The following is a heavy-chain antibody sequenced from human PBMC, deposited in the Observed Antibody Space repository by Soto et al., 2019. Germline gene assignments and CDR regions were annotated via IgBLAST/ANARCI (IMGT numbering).Heavy chain of an antibody. CDR3: ARADDYKSSWFDP. D-gene: IGHD4-4*01. CDR1: GGSVSSVTYY. J-gene: IGHJ5*02. V-gene: IGHV4-61*01. Sequence: SETLSLTCIVPGGSVSSVTYYWSWIRQPPGKGLEWIGYIYYSGSTNYNPSLKGRVSMSLDTSKNQFSLKLISVTAADTAFYYCARADDYKSSWFDPWGQGTLVTVSS. CDR2: IYYSGST.